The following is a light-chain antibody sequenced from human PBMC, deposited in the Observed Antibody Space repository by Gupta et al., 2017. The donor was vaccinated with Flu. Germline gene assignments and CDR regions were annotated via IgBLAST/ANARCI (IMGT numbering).Light chain of an antibody. V-gene: IGKV3-11*01. Sequence: EIVLTQSPATLSLSPGERATLSCRASQSITGTYLAWYQQKPGQPPRLLIYDASNRAPGVPPRFSVSGSGTDYTLTISSLEPEDFAVDYCQQRYNWPSYTFGQGTKLEIK. CDR1: QSITGTY. J-gene: IGKJ2*01. CDR3: QQRYNWPSYT. CDR2: DAS.